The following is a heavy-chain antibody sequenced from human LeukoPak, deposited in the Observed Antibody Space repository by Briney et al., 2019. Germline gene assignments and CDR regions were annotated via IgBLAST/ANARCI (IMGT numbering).Heavy chain of an antibody. Sequence: SVKVSCKASGGTFSSYAISWVRQAPGQGLEWMGGIIPIFGTANYAQKFQGRVTITADESTSTAYMELSSLGSEDTAVYYCARERVAPYYFDYWGQGTLVTVSS. V-gene: IGHV1-69*13. CDR1: GGTFSSYA. CDR3: ARERVAPYYFDY. CDR2: IIPIFGTA. J-gene: IGHJ4*02. D-gene: IGHD2-15*01.